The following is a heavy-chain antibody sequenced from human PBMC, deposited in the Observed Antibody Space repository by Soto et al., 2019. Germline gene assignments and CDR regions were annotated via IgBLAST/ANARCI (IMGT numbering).Heavy chain of an antibody. J-gene: IGHJ4*02. CDR3: AKDRVGGTFYTPLGL. CDR1: GFNFDNYG. D-gene: IGHD1-7*01. CDR2: ITYDGSFQ. Sequence: PGGSLRLSCQASGFNFDNYGMHWVRQAPGKGLEWVAVITYDGSFQYYADSVKGRFTISRDNSKNTLFLHPNTLKPEDTAVYHCAKDRVGGTFYTPLGLWGQGTLVTVSS. V-gene: IGHV3-30*18.